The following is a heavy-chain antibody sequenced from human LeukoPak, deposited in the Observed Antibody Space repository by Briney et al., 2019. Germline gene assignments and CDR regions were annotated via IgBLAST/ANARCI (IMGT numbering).Heavy chain of an antibody. Sequence: HAGGSLRLSCAASGFTFSRYGMHWLRQAPGTGLEWVAVIWYDGSNKDYTDSVRGRFTISRDNSENTLYLQMNSLRVEDTAVYYCAREHTIAATGTHWFDPWGQGTLVTVSS. CDR2: IWYDGSNK. CDR1: GFTFSRYG. D-gene: IGHD6-13*01. CDR3: AREHTIAATGTHWFDP. V-gene: IGHV3-33*01. J-gene: IGHJ5*02.